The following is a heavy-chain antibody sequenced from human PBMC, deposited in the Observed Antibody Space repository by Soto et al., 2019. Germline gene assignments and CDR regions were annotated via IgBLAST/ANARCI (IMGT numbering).Heavy chain of an antibody. CDR1: GFSVSSNY. CDR3: ARFPGAT. D-gene: IGHD3-10*01. CDR2: IYSGGST. J-gene: IGHJ4*02. Sequence: EVQLVESGGGLIQPGGSLRLSCAASGFSVSSNYMTWVRQAPGKGLEWVSFIYSGGSTYYAEPVKGRFTISRDNSKNTLYLQMNNLRAEDTAVYYCARFPGATWGQGTLVTVSS. V-gene: IGHV3-53*01.